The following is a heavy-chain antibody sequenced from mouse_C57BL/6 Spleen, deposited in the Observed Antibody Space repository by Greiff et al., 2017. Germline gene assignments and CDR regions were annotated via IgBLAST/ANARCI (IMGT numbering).Heavy chain of an antibody. CDR1: GYSIPSGYY. J-gene: IGHJ3*01. CDR3: AREGDYYGSSYED. CDR2: ISYDGSN. V-gene: IGHV3-6*01. Sequence: EVQLQASGPGLVKPSQSLSLTCSVTGYSIPSGYYWNWIRQFPGNKLEWMGYISYDGSNNYNPSLKNRISITRDTSKNQFFLKLNSVTTEDTATYYCAREGDYYGSSYEDWGQGTLVTVSA. D-gene: IGHD1-1*01.